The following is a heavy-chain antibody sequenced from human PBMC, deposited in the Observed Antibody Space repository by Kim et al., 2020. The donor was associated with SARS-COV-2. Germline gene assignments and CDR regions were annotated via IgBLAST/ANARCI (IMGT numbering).Heavy chain of an antibody. CDR2: LWYDGSNK. CDR3: AMGYCGTATCYTGGTYFDY. Sequence: GGSLRLSCAASGFTFSTYGMHWVRQAPGKGLEWVATLWYDGSNKYYPDSVKGRFTVSRDNSKNTLYLQVNSLRAEDTAVYYCAMGYCGTATCYTGGTYFDYWGRRTLVTVSS. CDR1: GFTFSTYG. D-gene: IGHD2-2*02. V-gene: IGHV3-33*01. J-gene: IGHJ4*02.